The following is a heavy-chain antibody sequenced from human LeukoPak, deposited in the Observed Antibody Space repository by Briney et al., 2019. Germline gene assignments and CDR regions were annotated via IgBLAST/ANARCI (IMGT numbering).Heavy chain of an antibody. D-gene: IGHD2-2*01. CDR3: ARRFCSGSSCYYFDY. Sequence: GGXLKISLKGSGRRFTNYWIGWGRPRPGKGVEWMGIIYPGDSDTRYSPSFQGQVTISAEKSINTTLLRWSRLEASDTAMYYCARRFCSGSSCYYFDYWGQGTLVTVSS. J-gene: IGHJ4*02. CDR2: IYPGDSDT. V-gene: IGHV5-51*01. CDR1: GRRFTNYW.